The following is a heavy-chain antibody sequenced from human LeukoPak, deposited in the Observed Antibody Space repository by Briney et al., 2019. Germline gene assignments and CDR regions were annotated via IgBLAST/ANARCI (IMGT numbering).Heavy chain of an antibody. CDR3: AGIAARQNWFDP. CDR2: ISSGSSYI. J-gene: IGHJ5*02. V-gene: IGHV3-21*01. Sequence: PGGSLRLCCAASGFTFSSYSMNWVRQAPGKGLEWVSSISSGSSYIYYADSVKGRFTISRDNAKNSLYLQMNSLRAEDTAVYYCAGIAARQNWFDPWGQGSLVTVSS. D-gene: IGHD6-6*01. CDR1: GFTFSSYS.